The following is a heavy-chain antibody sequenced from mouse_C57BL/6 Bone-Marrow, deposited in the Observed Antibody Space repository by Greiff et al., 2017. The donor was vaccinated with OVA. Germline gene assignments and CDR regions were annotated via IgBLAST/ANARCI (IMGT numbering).Heavy chain of an antibody. CDR3: ARGATVDAMDY. J-gene: IGHJ4*01. Sequence: VQLQQSGAELVKPGASVKISCKASGYAFSSYWMNSVKQRPGKGLEWIGQIYPGDGDTNYNGKFKGKATLTADKSSSTAYMQLSSLTSEDSAVYFCARGATVDAMDYWGQGTSVTVSS. D-gene: IGHD1-1*01. V-gene: IGHV1-80*01. CDR1: GYAFSSYW. CDR2: IYPGDGDT.